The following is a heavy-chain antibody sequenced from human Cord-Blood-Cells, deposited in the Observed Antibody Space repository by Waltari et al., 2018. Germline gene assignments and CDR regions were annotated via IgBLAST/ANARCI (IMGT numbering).Heavy chain of an antibody. CDR1: GGTFSSYA. D-gene: IGHD3-22*01. CDR3: ARKYYESSGYYYPFDY. CDR2: IIPIFGTA. J-gene: IGHJ4*02. V-gene: IGHV1-69*12. Sequence: QVQLVQSGAEVKKPGSSVKVSCKASGGTFSSYAISWVRQAPGQGLEWMGGIIPIFGTANYAQKFQGRVTITADESTSTAYMELSSLRSEDTAVYYCARKYYESSGYYYPFDYWGQGTLVTVSS.